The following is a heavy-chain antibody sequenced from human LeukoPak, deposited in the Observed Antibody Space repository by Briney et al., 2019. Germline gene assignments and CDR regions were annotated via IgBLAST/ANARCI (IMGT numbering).Heavy chain of an antibody. CDR2: IRQDGSDK. J-gene: IGHJ5*02. CDR3: ARKTANWFDP. CDR1: GFTFSSYF. Sequence: GGSLRLSCAASGFTFSSYFMSWVRQAPGKGLEWVANIRQDGSDKYYVDSVKGRFTISRDNAKNSLYLQMNSLRAEDTAVYYCARKTANWFDPWGQGTLVTVSS. V-gene: IGHV3-7*01.